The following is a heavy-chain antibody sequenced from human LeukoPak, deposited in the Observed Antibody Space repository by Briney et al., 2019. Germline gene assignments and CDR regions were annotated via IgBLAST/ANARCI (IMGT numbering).Heavy chain of an antibody. V-gene: IGHV1-2*02. CDR2: IKPNSGDT. D-gene: IGHD1-26*01. Sequence: ASVNVSFTSSGYPFSFYYINWVRYGPGQGLEWMGWIKPNSGDTNYAQKFQGRLTMTRDTTISTVYMELNRLRSDDTAVYYCARGDEWELAVDYWGQGTLITVSS. CDR1: GYPFSFYY. CDR3: ARGDEWELAVDY. J-gene: IGHJ4*02.